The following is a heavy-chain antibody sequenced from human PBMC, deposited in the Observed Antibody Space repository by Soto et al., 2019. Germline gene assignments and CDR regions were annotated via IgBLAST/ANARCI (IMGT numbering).Heavy chain of an antibody. CDR2: ISSSRRTL. CDR3: TIVSQVDYDFCSGYYRRIYYCYGMDV. CDR1: GFTFSSYS. V-gene: IGHV3-48*02. D-gene: IGHD3-3*01. J-gene: IGHJ6*02. Sequence: EVQLVESGGGLVQPGGSLRLSCAASGFTFSSYSINCFRQAPGTGLEWVSYISSSRRTLSNADSVRGRFTISRDNAKNSLYPDMNSRIDENTAVYYCTIVSQVDYDFCSGYYRRIYYCYGMDVCGQGTTVTVSS.